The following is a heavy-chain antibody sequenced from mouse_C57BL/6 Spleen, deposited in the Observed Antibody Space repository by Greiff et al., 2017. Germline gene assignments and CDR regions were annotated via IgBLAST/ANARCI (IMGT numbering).Heavy chain of an antibody. CDR1: GYTFTSYW. Sequence: QVQLQQSGAELVRPGSSVKLSCKASGYTFTSYWMHWVKQRPIQGLEWIGNIDPSDSETHYNQKFKDKATLTVDKSSSTAYMQLSSLTSEDSAVYYCARHYGSSYYAMDYWGQGTSVTVSS. J-gene: IGHJ4*01. CDR3: ARHYGSSYYAMDY. CDR2: IDPSDSET. D-gene: IGHD1-1*01. V-gene: IGHV1-52*01.